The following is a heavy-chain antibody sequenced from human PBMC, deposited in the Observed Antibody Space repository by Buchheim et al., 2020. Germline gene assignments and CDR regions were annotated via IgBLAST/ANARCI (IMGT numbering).Heavy chain of an antibody. Sequence: QVQLQESGPGLVKPSETLSLTCTVSGGSISSYYWSWIRQPPGKGLEWIGYIYYSGSANYNPSLKSRVTISVDTSKNQFSLKLSSVTAADTAVYYCARGPIYNDFWSGYVPSTFDYWGQGTL. J-gene: IGHJ4*02. CDR1: GGSISSYY. CDR2: IYYSGSA. CDR3: ARGPIYNDFWSGYVPSTFDY. V-gene: IGHV4-59*12. D-gene: IGHD3-3*01.